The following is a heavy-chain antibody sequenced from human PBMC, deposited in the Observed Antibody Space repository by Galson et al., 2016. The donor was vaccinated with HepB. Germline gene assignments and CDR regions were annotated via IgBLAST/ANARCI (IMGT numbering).Heavy chain of an antibody. CDR3: ASHGGWDQTSAFDI. V-gene: IGHV4-39*01. CDR1: GGSISSRNYY. CDR2: IYHSGST. D-gene: IGHD1-26*01. J-gene: IGHJ3*02. Sequence: SETLSLTCTLSGGSISSRNYYWGWIRQPPGKGLEWIGSIYHSGSTYHNPPLKSRVTISVDTSQNQFPLKLSSVTAADTAVYSCASHGGWDQTSAFDIWGQGTMVTVSS.